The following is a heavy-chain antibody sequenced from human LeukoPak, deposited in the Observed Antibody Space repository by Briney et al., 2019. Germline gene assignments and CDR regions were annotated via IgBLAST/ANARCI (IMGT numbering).Heavy chain of an antibody. CDR2: INAGNGNT. J-gene: IGHJ5*02. CDR3: ALVVPAAMGDWFDP. CDR1: GYTFTSYA. Sequence: GASVKVSCKASGYTFTSYAMHWVRQAPGQRLEWMGWINAGNGNTKYSQKFQGRVTITRDTSASTAYMELSSLRSEDTAVYYCALVVPAAMGDWFDPWGQGTLVTVSS. V-gene: IGHV1-3*01. D-gene: IGHD2-2*01.